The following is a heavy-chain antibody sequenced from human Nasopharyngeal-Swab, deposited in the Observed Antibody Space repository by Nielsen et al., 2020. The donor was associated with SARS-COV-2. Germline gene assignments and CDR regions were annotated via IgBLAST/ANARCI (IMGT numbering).Heavy chain of an antibody. D-gene: IGHD3-22*01. CDR3: ARKGLYDSSGYPFDP. CDR1: GFTFSSYE. V-gene: IGHV3-48*03. CDR2: ISSSGSTI. J-gene: IGHJ5*02. Sequence: GGSLSLSCAASGFTFSSYEMNWVRQAPGKGLEWVSYISSSGSTIYYADSVKGRFTISRDNAKNSLYLQMNSLRAEDTAVYYCARKGLYDSSGYPFDPWGQGTLVTVSS.